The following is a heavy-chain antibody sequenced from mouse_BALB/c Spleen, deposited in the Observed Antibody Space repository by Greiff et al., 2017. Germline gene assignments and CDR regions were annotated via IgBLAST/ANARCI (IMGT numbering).Heavy chain of an antibody. J-gene: IGHJ3*02. V-gene: IGHV3-2*02. CDR1: GYSITSDYA. Sequence: EVQLQQSGPGLVKPSQSLSLTCTVTGYSITSDYAWNWIRQFPGNKLEWMGYISYSGSTSYNPSLKSRISITRDTSKNQFFLQLNSVTTEDTATYYCARDGYWGQGTLVTVSA. CDR3: ARDGY. CDR2: ISYSGST.